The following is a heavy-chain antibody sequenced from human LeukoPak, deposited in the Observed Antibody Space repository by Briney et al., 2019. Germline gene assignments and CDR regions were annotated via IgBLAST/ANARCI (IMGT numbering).Heavy chain of an antibody. CDR1: GFTFSSYW. CDR2: ISGSGGST. Sequence: GGSLRLSCAASGFTFSSYWMHWVRQAPGKGLEWASAISGSGGSTYYADSVKGRFTISRDNSKNTLYLQMNSLRAEDTALYYCASLAKDYYYMDVWGKGTTVTVSS. J-gene: IGHJ6*03. CDR3: ASLAKDYYYMDV. V-gene: IGHV3-23*01.